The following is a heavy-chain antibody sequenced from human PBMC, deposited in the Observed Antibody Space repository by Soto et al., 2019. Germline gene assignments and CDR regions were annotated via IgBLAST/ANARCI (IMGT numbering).Heavy chain of an antibody. J-gene: IGHJ4*01. D-gene: IGHD6-19*01. CDR2: ISAAGRTT. V-gene: IGHV3-23*01. CDR1: GFTFSNFA. Sequence: EVPLLESGGGLVQPGGSLRLSCAPSGFTFSNFAMGWVRQAPGKGLEWVSHISAAGRTTYYADSVKGRFTISRDNSKNSLFLQMDSLRAEDTAVYYCAKDGIAVSGKGYFDYWGHGSLVTVSS. CDR3: AKDGIAVSGKGYFDY.